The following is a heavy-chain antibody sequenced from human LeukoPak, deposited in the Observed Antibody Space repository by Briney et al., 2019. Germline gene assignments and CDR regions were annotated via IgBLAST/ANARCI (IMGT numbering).Heavy chain of an antibody. Sequence: SETLSLTCTGSGYSISSGDYWGWIRQPPGKGLEWIGSIYHSGRTYYNPSLKSRVTISVDTSKNQVSLKLTSVTAADTAVYYCARTPSYYDFWGGFLPYFYYWGQGNLVPVSS. CDR3: ARTPSYYDFWGGFLPYFYY. V-gene: IGHV4-38-2*02. J-gene: IGHJ4*02. CDR1: GYSISSGDY. D-gene: IGHD3-3*01. CDR2: IYHSGRT.